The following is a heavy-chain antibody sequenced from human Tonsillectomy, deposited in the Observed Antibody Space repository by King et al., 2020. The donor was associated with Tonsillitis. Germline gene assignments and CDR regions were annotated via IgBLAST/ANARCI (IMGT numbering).Heavy chain of an antibody. Sequence: QLQESGPGLVKPSETLSLTCTVSGGSISGYYWSWIRQPPGKGLEWIGYIYYRGSTNYNPSLKSRVTMLIDTSKNQFSLKLTSVTAADTAVYYCAKLVVAPTNWIDPWGQGTLVTVSS. CDR1: GGSISGYY. D-gene: IGHD2-15*01. V-gene: IGHV4-59*01. J-gene: IGHJ5*02. CDR2: IYYRGST. CDR3: AKLVVAPTNWIDP.